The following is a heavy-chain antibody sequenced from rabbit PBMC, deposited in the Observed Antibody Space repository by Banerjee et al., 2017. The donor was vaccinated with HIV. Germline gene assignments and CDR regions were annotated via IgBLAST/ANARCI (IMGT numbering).Heavy chain of an antibody. V-gene: IGHV1S40*01. Sequence: QSLEESGGDLVKPGASLTLTCIASGVSFSGDSYMCWVRQAPGKGLEWIVCIDTGSSGFTYFANWAKGRFTISKTSSTTVTLQMTSLTAADTATYFCARDLTDVIGWNFGWWGPGTLVTVS. J-gene: IGHJ4*01. CDR2: IDTGSSGFT. D-gene: IGHD1-1*01. CDR1: GVSFSGDSY. CDR3: ARDLTDVIGWNFGW.